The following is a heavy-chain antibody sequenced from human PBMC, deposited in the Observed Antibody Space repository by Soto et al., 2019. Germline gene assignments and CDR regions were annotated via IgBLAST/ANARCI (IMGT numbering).Heavy chain of an antibody. CDR3: ARGLGYCSSTSCSYDAFDS. J-gene: IGHJ3*02. V-gene: IGHV3-20*01. CDR1: GFTFDDYG. CDR2: INWNGGST. Sequence: EVQLVESGGGVVRPGGSLRLSCAASGFTFDDYGMSWVRQAPGKGLEWVSGINWNGGSTGYADSVKGRFTISRDNAKNSLYLQMNSLSAEDTALYHCARGLGYCSSTSCSYDAFDSWGQGTMVNVSS. D-gene: IGHD2-2*01.